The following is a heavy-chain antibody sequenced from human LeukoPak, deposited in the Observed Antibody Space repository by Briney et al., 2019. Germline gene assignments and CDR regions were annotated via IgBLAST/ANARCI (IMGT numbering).Heavy chain of an antibody. D-gene: IGHD2-15*01. V-gene: IGHV3-49*01. Sequence: GGSLRLSCTASGFTFGDYAMSWFRQAPGKGLEWVGFIRSKAYGGTTEYTASVKGRFTISRDDSKSIAYLQMNSLRAEDTAVYYCAKDGGSDPDSFDIWGQGTMVTVSS. J-gene: IGHJ3*02. CDR3: AKDGGSDPDSFDI. CDR2: IRSKAYGGTT. CDR1: GFTFGDYA.